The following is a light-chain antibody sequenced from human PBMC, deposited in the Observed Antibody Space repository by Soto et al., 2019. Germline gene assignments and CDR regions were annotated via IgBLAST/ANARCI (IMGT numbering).Light chain of an antibody. CDR3: QQYNNWPLYT. V-gene: IGKV3-15*01. CDR2: GAS. J-gene: IGKJ2*01. Sequence: EIVMTQSPATLSVSPGTRATLSCRASPSVSSNLAWYPQKPGQAPRLLIYGASTRATGIPARFIGSRSGTEFTLTISSLQSEDFSVYYCQQYNNWPLYTFGQGTKLEIK. CDR1: PSVSSN.